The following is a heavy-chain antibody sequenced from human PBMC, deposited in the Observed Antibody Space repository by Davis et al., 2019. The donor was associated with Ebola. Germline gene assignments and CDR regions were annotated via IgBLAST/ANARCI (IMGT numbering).Heavy chain of an antibody. D-gene: IGHD3-16*01. J-gene: IGHJ4*02. Sequence: PGGSLRLSCAASGFSFSSHWMSWVRQAPGKGLEWVANIRQDGNKKYYVDSVKGRFSVSRDNAKNSLYLQMDSLRAEDTAVYFCARSAYWGFDYWGQGTLVTVSS. CDR3: ARSAYWGFDY. CDR1: GFSFSSHW. CDR2: IRQDGNKK. V-gene: IGHV3-7*03.